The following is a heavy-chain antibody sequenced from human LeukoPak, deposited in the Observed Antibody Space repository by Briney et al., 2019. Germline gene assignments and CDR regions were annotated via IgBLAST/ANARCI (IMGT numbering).Heavy chain of an antibody. CDR2: IYYSGST. Sequence: PGGSLRLSCAASGFTVSSNYMSWVRQAPGKGLEWIGSIYYSGSTYYNPSLKSRVTISVDTSKNQLSLKLSSVTAADTAVYYCARDFWFGGLEHWYFDLWGRGTLVTVSS. CDR1: GFTVSSNY. CDR3: ARDFWFGGLEHWYFDL. D-gene: IGHD3-10*01. V-gene: IGHV4-39*07. J-gene: IGHJ2*01.